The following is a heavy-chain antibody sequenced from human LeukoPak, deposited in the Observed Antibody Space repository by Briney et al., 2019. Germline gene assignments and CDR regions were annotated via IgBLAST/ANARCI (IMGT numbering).Heavy chain of an antibody. Sequence: GASVKVSCKASGYTFTGYYMHWVRQAPGQGLEWMGRINPNSGGTNYAQKFQGRVTMTRDTSISSAYMELSRLRSDDTAVYYCARHSGSYYYMDVWGKGTTVTVSS. CDR1: GYTFTGYY. V-gene: IGHV1-2*06. D-gene: IGHD1-26*01. J-gene: IGHJ6*03. CDR2: INPNSGGT. CDR3: ARHSGSYYYMDV.